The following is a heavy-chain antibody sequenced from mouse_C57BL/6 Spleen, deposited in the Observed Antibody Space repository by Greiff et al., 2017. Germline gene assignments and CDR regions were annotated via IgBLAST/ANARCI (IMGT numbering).Heavy chain of an antibody. Sequence: QVQLQQPGAELVRPGSSVKLSCKASGYTFTSYWMHWVKQRPIQGLEWIGNIDPSDSETHYNQKFKDKATLTVDKSSSTAYMQLSSLTSEDSAVYYCARMGVTGYYFDYWGQGTTLTVSS. CDR2: IDPSDSET. CDR3: ARMGVTGYYFDY. V-gene: IGHV1-52*01. D-gene: IGHD2-12*01. J-gene: IGHJ2*01. CDR1: GYTFTSYW.